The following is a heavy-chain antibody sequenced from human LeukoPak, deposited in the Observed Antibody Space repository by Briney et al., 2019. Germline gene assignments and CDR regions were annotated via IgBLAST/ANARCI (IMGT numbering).Heavy chain of an antibody. Sequence: PSETLSLTCAVSGYSISSGYYWGWIRQPPGKGLEWIGSIYHSGSTYHNPSLKSRVTISVDTSKNQFSLKLSSVTAADTAVYYCARDIVMGGSGSYQQAQFDYWGQGTLVTVSS. J-gene: IGHJ4*02. D-gene: IGHD3-10*01. CDR1: GYSISSGYY. V-gene: IGHV4-38-2*02. CDR2: IYHSGST. CDR3: ARDIVMGGSGSYQQAQFDY.